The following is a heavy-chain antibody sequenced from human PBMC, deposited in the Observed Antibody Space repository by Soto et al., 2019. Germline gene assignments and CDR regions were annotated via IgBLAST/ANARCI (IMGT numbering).Heavy chain of an antibody. V-gene: IGHV3-48*01. CDR1: XXXXXXXX. Sequence: GGSLRLSXXASXXXXXXXXXXXXXQAPGXGLEWVXXXXSSSSNISHADSVKGRFTISRDNAKNSLYLQMNSLRAEDTAVYYCAREPVDRYSSGWYVGGFDYWGQGTLVTVSS. CDR3: AREPVDRYSSGWYVGGFDY. D-gene: IGHD6-19*01. J-gene: IGHJ4*02. CDR2: XXSSSSNI.